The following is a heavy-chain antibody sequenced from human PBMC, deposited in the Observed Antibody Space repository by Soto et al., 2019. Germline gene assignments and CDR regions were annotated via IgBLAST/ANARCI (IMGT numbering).Heavy chain of an antibody. V-gene: IGHV4-31*03. D-gene: IGHD3-3*01. Sequence: QVQLQESGPGLVKPSQTLSLTCTVSGGSISSGGYYWSWIRQHPGKGLEWIGSIYYSGSTYYNPSLKSRVTSSVDTSNNQFSLNLSSVTAADTAVYYCARQGLDYDFWTDPWGQGTLVTVSS. CDR1: GGSISSGGYY. CDR2: IYYSGST. J-gene: IGHJ5*02. CDR3: ARQGLDYDFWTDP.